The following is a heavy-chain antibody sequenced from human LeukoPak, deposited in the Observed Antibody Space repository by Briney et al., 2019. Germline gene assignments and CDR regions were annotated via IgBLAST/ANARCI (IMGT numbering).Heavy chain of an antibody. CDR1: GLTFSSYE. J-gene: IGHJ4*02. CDR3: ARDPGYRSFDY. Sequence: GGSLRLSCAASGLTFSSYEMNWVRQAPGKGLEWVSYISSSGSTIYYADSVKGRFTISRDNAKNSLYLQMNSLRAEDTAVYYCARDPGYRSFDYWGQGTLVTVSS. D-gene: IGHD3-16*02. CDR2: ISSSGSTI. V-gene: IGHV3-48*03.